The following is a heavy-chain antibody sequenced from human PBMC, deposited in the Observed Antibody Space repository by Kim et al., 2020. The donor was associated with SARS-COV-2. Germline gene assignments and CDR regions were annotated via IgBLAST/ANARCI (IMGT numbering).Heavy chain of an antibody. CDR2: INHSGST. CDR3: ARGRAGVVPAPVLGLGPCYDYYAMDV. D-gene: IGHD2-2*01. CDR1: GGSFSDYN. J-gene: IGHJ6*02. Sequence: SETLSLTCAVYGGSFSDYNWSWIRQPPGKGLEWIGEINHSGSTNVSPSLKSRITISVDTSKSQFSLRLKSMTATDTAVYYCARGRAGVVPAPVLGLGPCYDYYAMDVWGRGTPVAVSS. V-gene: IGHV4-34*01.